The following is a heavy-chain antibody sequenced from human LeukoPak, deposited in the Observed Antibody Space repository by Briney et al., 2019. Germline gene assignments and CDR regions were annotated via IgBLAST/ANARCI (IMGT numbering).Heavy chain of an antibody. Sequence: SVKVSCKASGYTFTGYYMHWVRQAPGQGLEWMGRIIPILGIANYAQKFQGRVTITADKSTSTAYMELSSLRSEDTAVYYCAREADGWDVWGKGTTVTGSS. V-gene: IGHV1-69*04. CDR2: IIPILGIA. J-gene: IGHJ6*04. CDR1: GYTFTGYY. CDR3: AREADGWDV.